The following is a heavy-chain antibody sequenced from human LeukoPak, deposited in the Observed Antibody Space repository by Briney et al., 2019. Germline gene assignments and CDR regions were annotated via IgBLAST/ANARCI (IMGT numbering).Heavy chain of an antibody. CDR1: GFTFSSYG. CDR2: ISYDGSNK. J-gene: IGHJ4*02. CDR3: AKDRYYDYVWGSYRPPDY. Sequence: GRSLRLSCAASGFTFSSYGMHWVRQAPGKGLEWVAVISYDGSNKYYADSVKGRFTISRDNSKNTLYLQTNSLRAEDTAVYYCAKDRYYDYVWGSYRPPDYWGQGTLVTVSS. D-gene: IGHD3-16*02. V-gene: IGHV3-30*18.